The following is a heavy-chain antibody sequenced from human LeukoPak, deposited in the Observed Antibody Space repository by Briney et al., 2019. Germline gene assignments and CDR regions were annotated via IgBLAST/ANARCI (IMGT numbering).Heavy chain of an antibody. CDR3: ARAIDDAFDI. D-gene: IGHD2-15*01. J-gene: IGHJ3*02. V-gene: IGHV4-39*06. CDR2: IHYSGNT. Sequence: SETLSLTCTVSGDSISSGTFYWGWVRQPPGKGLEWIGSIHYSGNTYYNPSLKSPVTISVDTSKNQFPLNLSSVTAADTAVYYCARAIDDAFDIWGQGTMVTVSS. CDR1: GDSISSGTFY.